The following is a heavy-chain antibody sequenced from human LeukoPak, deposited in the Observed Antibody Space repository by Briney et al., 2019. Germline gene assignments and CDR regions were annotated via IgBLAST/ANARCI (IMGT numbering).Heavy chain of an antibody. CDR3: ARSRFLEWLSDAFDI. Sequence: GGSLRLSCAASGFTFSSYSMNCVRQAPGKGLEWVSYISSSSSTIYYADSVKGRFTISRDNAKNSLYLQMNSLRDEDTAVYYCARSRFLEWLSDAFDIWGQGTMVTVSS. CDR2: ISSSSSTI. D-gene: IGHD3-3*01. CDR1: GFTFSSYS. V-gene: IGHV3-48*02. J-gene: IGHJ3*02.